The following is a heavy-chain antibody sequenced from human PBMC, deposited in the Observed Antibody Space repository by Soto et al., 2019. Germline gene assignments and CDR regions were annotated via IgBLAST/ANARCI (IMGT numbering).Heavy chain of an antibody. J-gene: IGHJ4*02. CDR1: GFTFSSYA. D-gene: IGHD3-22*01. Sequence: EVQLLESGGGLVQPGGSLRLSCAASGFTFSSYAMSWVRQAPGKGLEWVSAISGSGGSTYYADSVKGRFTISRDNSXNXQYLQMNSLRAEDTAVYYCAKDPSTGYYDSSGYFDYWGQGTLVTVSS. CDR3: AKDPSTGYYDSSGYFDY. V-gene: IGHV3-23*01. CDR2: ISGSGGST.